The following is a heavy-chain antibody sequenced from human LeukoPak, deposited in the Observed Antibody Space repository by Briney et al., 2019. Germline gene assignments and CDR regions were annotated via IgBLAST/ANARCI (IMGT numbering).Heavy chain of an antibody. CDR2: INHSGST. J-gene: IGHJ4*02. CDR1: GGSFSGYY. V-gene: IGHV4-34*01. CDR3: ARRRYGYSGYDY. Sequence: PSETLSLTCAVYGGSFSGYYWSWIRQPPGKGLEWIGEINHSGSTNYNPSLKSRVTISVDTSKNQFSLKLSSVTAADTAMYYCARRRYGYSGYDYWGQGTLVTVSS. D-gene: IGHD5-12*01.